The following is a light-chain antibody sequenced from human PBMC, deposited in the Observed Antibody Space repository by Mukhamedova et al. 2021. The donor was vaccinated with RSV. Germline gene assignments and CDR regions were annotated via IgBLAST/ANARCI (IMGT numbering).Light chain of an antibody. CDR3: SSYTTSDTLV. Sequence: APKLTIHDVTNRPSGVSDRFSGSKSGNTASLTIAGHQAEDEADYFCSSYTTSDTLVFGGGTKLTVL. V-gene: IGLV2-14*01. J-gene: IGLJ2*01. CDR2: DVT.